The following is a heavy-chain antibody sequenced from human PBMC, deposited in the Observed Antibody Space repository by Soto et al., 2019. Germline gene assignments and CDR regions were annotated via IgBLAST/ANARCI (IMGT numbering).Heavy chain of an antibody. Sequence: PGESLKISCAASGFTFSSYAMIWVRQAPGKGLEWVSAISGSGGSTYYADSVKGRFTISRDNSKNTLYLQMNSLRAEDTAVYYCAKRPAAGTFDYWGQGTLVTVSS. D-gene: IGHD6-13*01. J-gene: IGHJ4*02. CDR2: ISGSGGST. CDR1: GFTFSSYA. V-gene: IGHV3-23*01. CDR3: AKRPAAGTFDY.